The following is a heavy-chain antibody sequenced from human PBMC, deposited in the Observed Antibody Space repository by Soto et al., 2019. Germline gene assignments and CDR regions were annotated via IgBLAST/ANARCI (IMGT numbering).Heavy chain of an antibody. Sequence: EVRLLESGGGLVQPGGSLRLSCVASGFTFSNYDMHWVRQGAGECLEWVAAIGSGGDTYYPDSVKGRFTISRENGNNSFYLPMNNLRAEDTALYYCARGRRSYGHDSWGQGTLVTVSS. CDR3: ARGRRSYGHDS. V-gene: IGHV3-13*01. CDR1: GFTFSNYD. J-gene: IGHJ4*02. D-gene: IGHD5-18*01. CDR2: IGSGGDT.